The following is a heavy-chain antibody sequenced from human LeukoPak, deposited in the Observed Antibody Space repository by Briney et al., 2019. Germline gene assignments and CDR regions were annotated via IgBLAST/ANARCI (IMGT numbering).Heavy chain of an antibody. CDR3: AKAPSPLYNWNDGNWFDP. V-gene: IGHV3-30*18. D-gene: IGHD1-1*01. Sequence: GGSLRLSCAASGFTFSSYGMHWVRQAPGKGLEWVAVISYDGSNKYYADSVKDRFTISRDNSKNTLYLQMNSLRAEDTAVYYCAKAPSPLYNWNDGNWFDPWGQGTLVTVSS. J-gene: IGHJ5*02. CDR2: ISYDGSNK. CDR1: GFTFSSYG.